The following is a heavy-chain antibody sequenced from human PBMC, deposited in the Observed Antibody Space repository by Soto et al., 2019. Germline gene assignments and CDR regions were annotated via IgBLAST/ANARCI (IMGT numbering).Heavy chain of an antibody. CDR3: ARRSISGTYYYDSSGYASLNWFDP. CDR1: GYSFTSYW. J-gene: IGHJ5*02. CDR2: IYPGDSDT. V-gene: IGHV5-51*01. Sequence: GESLKISCKGSGYSFTSYWIGWVRQMPGKGLEWMRIIYPGDSDTRYSPSFQGQVTISADKSISTAYLQWSSLKAPDTAMYYCARRSISGTYYYDSSGYASLNWFDPWGQGTLVTVSS. D-gene: IGHD3-22*01.